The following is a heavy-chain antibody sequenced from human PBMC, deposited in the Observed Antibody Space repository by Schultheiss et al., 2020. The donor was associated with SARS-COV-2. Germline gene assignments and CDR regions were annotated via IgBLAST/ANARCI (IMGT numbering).Heavy chain of an antibody. Sequence: GGSLRLSCKGSGYSFTSYWIGWVRQMPGKGLEWMGIIYPGDSDTRYSPSFQGQVTISADKSISTAYLQWSSLKASDTAMYYCARSMVRGVIPKYYFDYWGQGTLVTVSS. V-gene: IGHV5-51*01. CDR1: GYSFTSYW. J-gene: IGHJ4*02. D-gene: IGHD3-10*01. CDR3: ARSMVRGVIPKYYFDY. CDR2: IYPGDSDT.